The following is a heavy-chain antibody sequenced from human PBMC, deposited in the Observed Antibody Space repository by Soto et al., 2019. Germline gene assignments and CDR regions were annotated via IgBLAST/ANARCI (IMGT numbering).Heavy chain of an antibody. CDR1: GFTFSSYE. CDR3: TKEKSVMYSGYDAFDI. Sequence: EVQLVESGGGLVQPGGSLRLSCAASGFTFSSYEMDWVRQAPGKGLEWVAYISSSGYIMYADSVKGRFTISRDNADNSLYLQTNSLRAEDTAVYYCTKEKSVMYSGYDAFDIWGRGTMVTVSS. D-gene: IGHD5-12*01. CDR2: ISSSGYI. V-gene: IGHV3-48*03. J-gene: IGHJ3*02.